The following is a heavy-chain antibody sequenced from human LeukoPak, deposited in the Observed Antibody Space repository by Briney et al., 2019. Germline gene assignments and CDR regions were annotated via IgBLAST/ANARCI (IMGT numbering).Heavy chain of an antibody. Sequence: SETLSLTCTVSGGSISSYYWSWIRQPPGKGLEWIGYIYYSGSTNYNPSLKSRVTISVDTSKNQFSLKLSSVTAADTAVYYCARGAGQYYYDSSGYYYFDYWGQGTLVTVPS. CDR2: IYYSGST. CDR1: GGSISSYY. V-gene: IGHV4-59*01. J-gene: IGHJ4*02. D-gene: IGHD3-22*01. CDR3: ARGAGQYYYDSSGYYYFDY.